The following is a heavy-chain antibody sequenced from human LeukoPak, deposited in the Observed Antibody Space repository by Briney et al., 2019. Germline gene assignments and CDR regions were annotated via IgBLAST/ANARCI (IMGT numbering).Heavy chain of an antibody. V-gene: IGHV3-23*01. D-gene: IGHD3-16*02. J-gene: IGHJ4*02. CDR1: GFTFSTYA. Sequence: GGSLRLSCSASGFTFSTYAMGWVGQAPGTGLEGGSSSSGSGANTYYADSVRGRFTISRDNSKNTLYLHMNSLRAEDTAVYYCAKERAGYTNPYYFDYWGQGTLVTVSS. CDR2: SSGSGANT. CDR3: AKERAGYTNPYYFDY.